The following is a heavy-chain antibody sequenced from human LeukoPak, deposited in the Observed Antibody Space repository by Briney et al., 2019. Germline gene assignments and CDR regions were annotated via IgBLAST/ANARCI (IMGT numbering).Heavy chain of an antibody. D-gene: IGHD1-20*01. Sequence: PSETLSLTCTVSGGSISSSSYYWGWIRQPPGKGLEWIGSSYYSGSTYYNPSLKSRVTISVDTSKNQFSLKPNSVTAADTAVYYCAITVGWALHTHGTFDIWGQGTMVTVSS. CDR2: SYYSGST. CDR1: GGSISSSSYY. V-gene: IGHV4-39*07. CDR3: AITVGWALHTHGTFDI. J-gene: IGHJ3*02.